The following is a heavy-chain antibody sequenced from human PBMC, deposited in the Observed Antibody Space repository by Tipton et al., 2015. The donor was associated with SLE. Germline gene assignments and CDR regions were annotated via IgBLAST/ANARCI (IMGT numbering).Heavy chain of an antibody. D-gene: IGHD3-22*01. CDR1: GGSINSYY. J-gene: IGHJ6*02. Sequence: TLSLTCTVSGGSINSYYWSWIRQSPEKGLQWIAYIDYNGYANHNPSLKSRVTISVDTSKTQVSLKLTSVTAADTAIYYCAGLEDYFDPWGQGTTVTVSS. CDR2: IDYNGYA. V-gene: IGHV4-59*01. CDR3: AGLEDYFDP.